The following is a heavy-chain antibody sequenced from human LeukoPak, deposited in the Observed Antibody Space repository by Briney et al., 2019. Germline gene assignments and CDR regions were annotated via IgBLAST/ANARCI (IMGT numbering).Heavy chain of an antibody. CDR3: AKPGGGSGSYYTY. CDR1: GFTFSSYG. CDR2: ISYDGSNK. V-gene: IGHV3-30*18. D-gene: IGHD3-10*01. Sequence: GGSLRLSCAASGFTFSSYGMHWVRQAPGKGLEWVAVISYDGSNKYYADSVKGRFTISRDNSKNTLYLQMNSLRAEDTAVYYCAKPGGGSGSYYTYWGQGTLVTVSS. J-gene: IGHJ4*02.